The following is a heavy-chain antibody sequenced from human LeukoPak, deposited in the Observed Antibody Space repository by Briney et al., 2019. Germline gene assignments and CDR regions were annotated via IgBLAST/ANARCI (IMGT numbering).Heavy chain of an antibody. J-gene: IGHJ4*02. V-gene: IGHV3-53*01. CDR3: EGWERPFDY. Sequence: GGSLRLSCAASEFTVSTNYMSWARQAPGKGLEWVSVVYSDGKTCYADAVKGRFTISKDNSRNTLYLQMNSLRAEDTAVYYCEGWERPFDYWGQGTLVTVSS. CDR1: EFTVSTNY. D-gene: IGHD1-26*01. CDR2: VYSDGKT.